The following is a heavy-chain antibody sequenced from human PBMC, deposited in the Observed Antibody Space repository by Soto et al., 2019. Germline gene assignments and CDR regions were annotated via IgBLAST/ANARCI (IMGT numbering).Heavy chain of an antibody. CDR2: ISYDGSDK. J-gene: IGHJ1*01. D-gene: IGHD2-15*01. CDR1: GFTFSSYG. CDR3: AKGVVVATPYFQL. V-gene: IGHV3-30*18. Sequence: QVQLVESGGGVVQPGRSLRLSCAASGFTFSSYGMHWVRQAPGKGLEWVAVISYDGSDKYYADSVKGRFTISRDNSNNTLYLQMDSLRAEDTAVYYCAKGVVVATPYFQLWGQGTLVTVSS.